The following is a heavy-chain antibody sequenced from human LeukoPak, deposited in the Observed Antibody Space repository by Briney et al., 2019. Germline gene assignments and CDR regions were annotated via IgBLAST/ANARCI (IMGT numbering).Heavy chain of an antibody. D-gene: IGHD5-12*01. J-gene: IGHJ6*03. Sequence: PSESLSLTCTVSGGSISSYYWSWIRQPPGKGLEWIGYIYYSGSTNYNPSLKSRVTISVDTSKNQFSLKLSSVTAADTAVYYCARVGATVATITYYYYYYMDVWGKGTTVTVSS. CDR1: GGSISSYY. CDR3: ARVGATVATITYYYYYYMDV. V-gene: IGHV4-59*01. CDR2: IYYSGST.